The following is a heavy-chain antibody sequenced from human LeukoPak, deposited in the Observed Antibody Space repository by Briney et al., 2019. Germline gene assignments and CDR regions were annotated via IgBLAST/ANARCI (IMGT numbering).Heavy chain of an antibody. J-gene: IGHJ6*03. V-gene: IGHV1-69*04. D-gene: IGHD7-27*01. CDR1: GGTFSSYA. CDR2: IIPILGIA. CDR3: ARGLGHYYYYYMDV. Sequence: SVKVSFKASGGTFSSYAISWVRQAPGQGLEWMGRIIPILGIANYEQKFQGRVTITADKSTSTAYMELSSLRSEDTAVYYCARGLGHYYYYYMDVWGKGPTVTVSS.